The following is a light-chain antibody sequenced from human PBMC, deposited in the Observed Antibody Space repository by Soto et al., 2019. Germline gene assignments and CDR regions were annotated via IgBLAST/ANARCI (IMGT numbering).Light chain of an antibody. CDR2: DAY. CDR3: QQRHWWTPP. CDR1: QSFRGL. Sequence: EVVLKHSPVGLSLYPGEIATLSCMASQSFRGLLAWYQQKPGQAPRLLIYDAYNRATGIPPRFSGSGSGTDFTLTISRLEPEESAVYYCQQRHWWTPPVGQGTLLDIK. V-gene: IGKV3-11*01. J-gene: IGKJ5*01.